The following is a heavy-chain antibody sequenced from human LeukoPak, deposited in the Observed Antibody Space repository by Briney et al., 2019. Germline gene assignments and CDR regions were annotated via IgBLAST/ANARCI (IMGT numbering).Heavy chain of an antibody. J-gene: IGHJ4*02. V-gene: IGHV4-30-4*08. D-gene: IGHD3-22*01. CDR2: IYYSGST. Sequence: SETLSLTCTVSGGSISSGGYYWSWIRQHPGKGLEWIGYIYYSGSTYYNPSLKSRVTISLDTSKNQFSLKLSSVTAADTAVYYCARTLDSSGYYYDYWGQGTLVTVSS. CDR1: GGSISSGGYY. CDR3: ARTLDSSGYYYDY.